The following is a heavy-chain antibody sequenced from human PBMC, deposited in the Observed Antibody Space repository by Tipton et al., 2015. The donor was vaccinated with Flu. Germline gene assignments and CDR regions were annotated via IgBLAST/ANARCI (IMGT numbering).Heavy chain of an antibody. Sequence: QLVQSGAELKKPGASVKVSCQGSGYSFTAHYMHWVRQAPGQRLEWMGWINTNDNGTRYPQKFQGRVSMTRDTSISTVYMELSRLSSDDTAVYYCARDSTVATDYYYYYGMDVWGQGTTVTVSS. CDR3: ARDSTVATDYYYYYGMDV. CDR2: INTNDNGT. V-gene: IGHV1-2*02. D-gene: IGHD4-23*01. J-gene: IGHJ6*02. CDR1: GYSFTAHY.